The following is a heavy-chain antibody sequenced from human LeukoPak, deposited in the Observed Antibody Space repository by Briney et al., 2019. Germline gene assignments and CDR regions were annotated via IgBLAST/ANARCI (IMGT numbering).Heavy chain of an antibody. CDR1: GYTFTSNY. CDR3: ARDKEGFDY. V-gene: IGHV1-46*01. Sequence: ASVKVSCKASGYTFTSNYIHWARQAPGQGLEWMGMIYPRDGSTSYAQKFQGRVTVTRDTSTSTVHMELSGLRSEDTAVYYCARDKEGFDYWGQGTLVTVSS. CDR2: IYPRDGST. J-gene: IGHJ4*02.